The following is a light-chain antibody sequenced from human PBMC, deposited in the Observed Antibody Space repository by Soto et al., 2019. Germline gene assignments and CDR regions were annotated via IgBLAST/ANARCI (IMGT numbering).Light chain of an antibody. CDR1: QRVLDSSNNKNY. V-gene: IGKV4-1*01. CDR3: QQYYETPPAT. Sequence: DIVMTQSPDSLAVSLGERAIINCKSSQRVLDSSNNKNYLAWYQQKPGQPPRLLVNWASTRESGVPDRFSGSGSGTDFTLTISSLQAEDVAVYYCQQYYETPPATFGQGTRLDIK. J-gene: IGKJ5*01. CDR2: WAS.